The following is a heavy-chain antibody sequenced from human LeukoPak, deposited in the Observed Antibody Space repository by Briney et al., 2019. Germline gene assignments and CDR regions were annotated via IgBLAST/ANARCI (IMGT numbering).Heavy chain of an antibody. CDR2: IYYSGST. Sequence: SETLSLTCTVSGDSLRSYYSSWIRQPTGKRREWFGYIYYSGSTNYNPSLKSRVTISVDTSKNQFSLKLSSVTAADTAVYYCARDPTTVITDYYYGMDVWGQGTTVTVSS. V-gene: IGHV4-59*13. D-gene: IGHD4-11*01. CDR3: ARDPTTVITDYYYGMDV. J-gene: IGHJ6*02. CDR1: GDSLRSYY.